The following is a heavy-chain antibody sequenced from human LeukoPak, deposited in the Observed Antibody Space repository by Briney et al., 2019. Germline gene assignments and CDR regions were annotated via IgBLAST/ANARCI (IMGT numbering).Heavy chain of an antibody. D-gene: IGHD6-19*01. Sequence: PGGSLRLSCAVSGFTFGDDYMSWIRQAPGQGLEWVSYISNSGGYTNYADSVAGRFTISRDNAENSLYLQMNSLRAEDTAVYYCARSRGAGPGAHFDYWGQGTLVTVTS. CDR1: GFTFGDDY. J-gene: IGHJ4*02. V-gene: IGHV3-11*03. CDR2: ISNSGGYT. CDR3: ARSRGAGPGAHFDY.